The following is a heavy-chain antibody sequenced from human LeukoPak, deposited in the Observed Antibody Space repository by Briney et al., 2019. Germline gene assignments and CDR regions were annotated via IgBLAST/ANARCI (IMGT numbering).Heavy chain of an antibody. Sequence: GASVKVSCKASGYTLTDYYMHWVRQAPGQGLEWMGRINPNSGGTNYAQKFQGRVTMTRDTSISTVYMELSRLRSDDTAVYYCARAIVARLNFDYWGQGTLVTVSS. CDR2: INPNSGGT. D-gene: IGHD5-12*01. J-gene: IGHJ4*02. V-gene: IGHV1-2*06. CDR1: GYTLTDYY. CDR3: ARAIVARLNFDY.